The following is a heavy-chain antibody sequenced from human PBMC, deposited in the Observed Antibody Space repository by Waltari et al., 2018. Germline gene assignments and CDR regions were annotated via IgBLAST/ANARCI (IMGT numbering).Heavy chain of an antibody. CDR2: IWYDGSNK. D-gene: IGHD1-26*01. CDR1: GFTFSSSG. CDR3: ARCRYPGYYGMDV. V-gene: IGHV3-33*01. Sequence: QVQLVESGGGVVQPGGCLRLSCAASGFTFSSSGIHWVRQAPGKGLEWLAVIWYDGSNKYYADSVKGRFTISRDNSKNTLYLQMNSLRAEDTAVYYCARCRYPGYYGMDVWGQGTTVTVSS. J-gene: IGHJ6*02.